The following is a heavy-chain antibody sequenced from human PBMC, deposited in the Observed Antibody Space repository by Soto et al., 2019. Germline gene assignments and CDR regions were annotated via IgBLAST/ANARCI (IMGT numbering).Heavy chain of an antibody. Sequence: QVQLVESGGGVVQPGRSLRLSCAASGFTFSSYGMHWVRQAPGKGLEWVAVIWYDGSNKYYADSVKGRFTISRDNSKNTLYLQMNSLRAEDTAVYYCARERITMVRGQYYYYGMDVWDQGTTVTVSS. V-gene: IGHV3-33*01. CDR2: IWYDGSNK. J-gene: IGHJ6*02. D-gene: IGHD3-10*01. CDR1: GFTFSSYG. CDR3: ARERITMVRGQYYYYGMDV.